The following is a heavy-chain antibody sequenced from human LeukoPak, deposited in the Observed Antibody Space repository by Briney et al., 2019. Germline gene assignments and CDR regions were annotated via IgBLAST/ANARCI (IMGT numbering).Heavy chain of an antibody. CDR3: ARGLDHNWFDP. Sequence: SETLSLTCAVYGGSFSGYYWSWIRQPPGKGLEWIGEINHSGSTNYNPSLKSRVTISVDTSKNQFSLELSSVTAADTAVYYCARGLDHNWFDPWGQGTLVTVSS. CDR2: INHSGST. J-gene: IGHJ5*02. V-gene: IGHV4-34*01. CDR1: GGSFSGYY.